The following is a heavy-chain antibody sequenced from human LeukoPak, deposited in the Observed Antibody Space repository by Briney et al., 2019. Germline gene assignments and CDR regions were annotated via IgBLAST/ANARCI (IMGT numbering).Heavy chain of an antibody. V-gene: IGHV3-23*01. D-gene: IGHD2-21*02. CDR1: GFTFGSYA. Sequence: GGSLRLSCAASGFTFGSYAMTWVRQAPGKGLEWVSAISSSGGSTYYADSVKGRFTISRDNSKNTLYLQMNSLRAEDTAVYYCAKGNGHIVVVTAISWGQGTLVTVSS. CDR2: ISSSGGST. J-gene: IGHJ4*02. CDR3: AKGNGHIVVVTAIS.